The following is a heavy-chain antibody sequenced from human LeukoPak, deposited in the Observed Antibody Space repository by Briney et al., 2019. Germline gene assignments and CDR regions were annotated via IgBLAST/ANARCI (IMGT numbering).Heavy chain of an antibody. CDR1: GFTFSSYS. Sequence: PGGSLRLSCAASGFTFSSYSMNWVRQAPGKGLEWVSYISSSSSTIYYADSVKGRFTISRDNAKNSLYLQMNSLRDEDTAVYYCARGDKRGQDGCPGSLCKYSYFDYWGQGTLVTVSS. V-gene: IGHV3-48*02. D-gene: IGHD3-10*01. CDR3: ARGDKRGQDGCPGSLCKYSYFDY. J-gene: IGHJ4*02. CDR2: ISSSSSTI.